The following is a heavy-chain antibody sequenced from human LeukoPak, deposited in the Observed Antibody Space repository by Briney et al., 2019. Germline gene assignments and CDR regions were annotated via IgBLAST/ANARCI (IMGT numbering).Heavy chain of an antibody. CDR1: GFTFSSYG. Sequence: GGSLRLSCAASGFTFSSYGRHWVRQAPGKGLEWVAVISYDGSNKYYADSVKGRFTISRDNSKNTLYLQMNSLRAEDTAVYYCISAVYGDYYYYGMDVWGQGTTVTVSS. D-gene: IGHD4-17*01. CDR2: ISYDGSNK. CDR3: ISAVYGDYYYYGMDV. J-gene: IGHJ6*02. V-gene: IGHV3-30*03.